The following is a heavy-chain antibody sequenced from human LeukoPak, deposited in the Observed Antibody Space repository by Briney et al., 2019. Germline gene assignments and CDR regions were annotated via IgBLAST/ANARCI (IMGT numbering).Heavy chain of an antibody. D-gene: IGHD1-14*01. CDR2: IYYSGST. V-gene: IGHV4-59*01. CDR1: GGSISSYY. J-gene: IGHJ3*02. CDR3: ARLGRNDAFDI. Sequence: SETLSLTCTVSGGSISSYYWSWIRQPPGKGLEWIGYIYYSGSTNYNPSLKSRVTISVDTSKNQFSLKLSSVTAADTAVYYCARLGRNDAFDIWGQGTMVTVSS.